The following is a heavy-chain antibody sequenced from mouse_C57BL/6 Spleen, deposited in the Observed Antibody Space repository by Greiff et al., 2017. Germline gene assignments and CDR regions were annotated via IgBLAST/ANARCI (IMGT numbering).Heavy chain of an antibody. D-gene: IGHD2-2*01. CDR1: GYTFTDYN. V-gene: IGHV1-18*01. Sequence: VQLQQSGPELVKPGASVKIPCKASGYTFTDYNMDWVKQSHGKSLEWIGDINPNNGGTIYNQKFKGKATLTVDKSSSTAYMALRSLTSEDTAVYYCARRGLRRGGWYFDVWGTGTTVTVSS. CDR3: ARRGLRRGGWYFDV. J-gene: IGHJ1*03. CDR2: INPNNGGT.